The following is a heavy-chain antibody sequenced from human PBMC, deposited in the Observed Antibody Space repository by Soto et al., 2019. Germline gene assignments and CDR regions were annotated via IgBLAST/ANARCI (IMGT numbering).Heavy chain of an antibody. CDR2: IWYDGSNK. J-gene: IGHJ2*01. CDR1: GFTFSSYG. V-gene: IGHV3-33*01. Sequence: QVQLVESGGGVVQPGRSLRLSCAASGFTFSSYGMHWVRQAPGKGLEWVAVIWYDGSNKYYADSVKGRFTISRDNSKNTLYLQMNSLRAEDTAVYYCARDVGDLWFGEFHWYFDLWGRGTLVTVSS. D-gene: IGHD3-10*01. CDR3: ARDVGDLWFGEFHWYFDL.